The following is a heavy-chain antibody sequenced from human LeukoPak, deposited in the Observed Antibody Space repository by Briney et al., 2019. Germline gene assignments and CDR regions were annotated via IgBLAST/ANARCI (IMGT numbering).Heavy chain of an antibody. CDR3: ATARLQLWLNY. CDR1: GFTFSSYA. Sequence: GGSLRLSCAASGFTFSSYAMSWVRQAPGKGLEWVSAISGSGGSTYYADSVKGRFTISRDNSKNTLYLQMNSLRAEDTAVYYSATARLQLWLNYWGQGTLVTVSS. J-gene: IGHJ4*02. CDR2: ISGSGGST. D-gene: IGHD5-18*01. V-gene: IGHV3-23*01.